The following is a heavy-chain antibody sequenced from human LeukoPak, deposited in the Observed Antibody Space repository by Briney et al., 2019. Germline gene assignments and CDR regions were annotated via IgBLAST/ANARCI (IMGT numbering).Heavy chain of an antibody. CDR2: IYHSGNT. V-gene: IGHV4-30-2*01. CDR3: VRTLALHGIATAGYFDY. CDR1: GGSISSRGYS. Sequence: SQTLSLTCAVSGGSISSRGYSWSWIRQPPGKGLEWIGYIYHSGNTYYNPSLKSRVTMSVDRSKNQFSLKLNSVTAADAAVYYSVRTLALHGIATAGYFDYWGQGARVTVSS. D-gene: IGHD6-13*01. J-gene: IGHJ4*02.